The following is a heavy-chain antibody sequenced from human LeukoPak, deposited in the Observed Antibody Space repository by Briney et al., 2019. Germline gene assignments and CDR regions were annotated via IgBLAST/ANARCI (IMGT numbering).Heavy chain of an antibody. Sequence: GGSLRLSCAPSGFTFSSYSMNWVRQAPGKGLEWVSSISSSSSYIYYADSVKGRFTISRDNAKNSLYLQMNSLRAEDTAVYYCAKDPLTEVGWYLDLWGRGTLVTVSS. D-gene: IGHD1-14*01. V-gene: IGHV3-21*01. CDR3: AKDPLTEVGWYLDL. J-gene: IGHJ2*01. CDR2: ISSSSSYI. CDR1: GFTFSSYS.